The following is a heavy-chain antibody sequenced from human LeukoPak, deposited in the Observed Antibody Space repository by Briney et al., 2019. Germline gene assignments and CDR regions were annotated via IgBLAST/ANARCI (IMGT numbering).Heavy chain of an antibody. CDR1: GGSISSSSYY. CDR2: IYYSGST. D-gene: IGHD3-10*01. CDR3: AREKMEVYYYGSGSHDY. V-gene: IGHV4-39*07. Sequence: SETLSLTCTVSGGSISSSSYYWGWIRQPPGKGLEWIGSIYYSGSTYYNPSLKSRVTISVDTSKNQFSLKLSSVTAADTAVYYCAREKMEVYYYGSGSHDYWGQGTLVTVSS. J-gene: IGHJ4*02.